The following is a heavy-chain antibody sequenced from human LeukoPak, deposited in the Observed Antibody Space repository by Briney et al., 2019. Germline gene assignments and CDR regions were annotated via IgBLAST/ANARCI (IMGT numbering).Heavy chain of an antibody. Sequence: PSETLSLTCTVSGGSVSTAGYFWNWIRQHPGKGLEWIGYIYYSGSTYYNPSLKSRVTISADTSTNQFSLNLSSVTAADTAVYYCARVSFHSGGPGPWGQETLVTVSS. CDR3: ARVSFHSGGPGP. CDR2: IYYSGST. CDR1: GGSVSTAGYF. D-gene: IGHD2-15*01. V-gene: IGHV4-31*03. J-gene: IGHJ5*02.